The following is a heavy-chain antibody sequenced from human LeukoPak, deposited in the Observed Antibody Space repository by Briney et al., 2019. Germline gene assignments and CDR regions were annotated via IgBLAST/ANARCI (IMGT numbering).Heavy chain of an antibody. Sequence: PGGSLRLSCAASGFTFSSFAMSWARPAPGKGLEWLSTISNRGGNTYYADSVKGRFTISRDNPGNTLYLRLNSLEAEDTAVYYCAKSHAEALRRYFDCWGQGTLVTVSS. D-gene: IGHD2-8*01. CDR1: GFTFSSFA. V-gene: IGHV3-23*01. J-gene: IGHJ4*02. CDR3: AKSHAEALRRYFDC. CDR2: ISNRGGNT.